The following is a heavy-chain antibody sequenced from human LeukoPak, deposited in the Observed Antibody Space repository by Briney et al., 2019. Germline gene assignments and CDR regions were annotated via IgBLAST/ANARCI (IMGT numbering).Heavy chain of an antibody. D-gene: IGHD6-13*01. J-gene: IGHJ4*02. CDR2: MNPNSGNT. Sequence: ASVKVSCKASGYTFTSYDINWVRQATGQGLEWMGWMNPNSGNTGYAQKFQGRVTMTRNTSISTAYMELSSLRSEDTAVYYCARDLSGYRPLGEWGQGTLVTVSS. V-gene: IGHV1-8*01. CDR3: ARDLSGYRPLGE. CDR1: GYTFTSYD.